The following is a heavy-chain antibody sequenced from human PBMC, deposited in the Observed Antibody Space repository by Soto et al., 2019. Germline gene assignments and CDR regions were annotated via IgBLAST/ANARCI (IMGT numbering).Heavy chain of an antibody. CDR2: ISSSGATI. J-gene: IGHJ4*02. V-gene: IGHV3-48*04. Sequence: GGSLRLSCAASGFTFSDYSMNWVRQAPGKGLEWISRISSSGATIYYADSVKGRFTISRDNSKNTLYLQVNSLRAEDTAVYYCAKGQGEYRLLAKYYFDYWGQGTLVTVSS. D-gene: IGHD2-2*01. CDR1: GFTFSDYS. CDR3: AKGQGEYRLLAKYYFDY.